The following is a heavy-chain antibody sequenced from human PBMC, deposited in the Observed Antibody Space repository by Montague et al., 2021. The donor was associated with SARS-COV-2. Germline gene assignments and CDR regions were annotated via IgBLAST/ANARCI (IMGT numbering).Heavy chain of an antibody. V-gene: IGHV4-31*03. CDR3: ARASVVVPTTRNWFDH. CDR1: GGSISSCGYY. D-gene: IGHD2-2*01. Sequence: TLSLTCTVSGGSISSCGYYWSWIRQHPGKGLEWIGYIYYSGSTYSTPSLKSRLTISVDTTKNRFSLKLSSVTAADTAMYYCARASVVVPTTRNWFDHWGQGTLVTVSS. CDR2: IYYSGST. J-gene: IGHJ5*02.